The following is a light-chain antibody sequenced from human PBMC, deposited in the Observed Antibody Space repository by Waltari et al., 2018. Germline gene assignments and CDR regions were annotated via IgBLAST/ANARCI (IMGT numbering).Light chain of an antibody. CDR2: VNSDGSH. J-gene: IGLJ3*02. CDR3: QTGGHGTWV. CDR1: SGHSSNI. Sequence: QLVLTQSPSASASLGASVKLTCTLDSGHSSNIIAWLQQRPEKGPRYLMKVNSDGSHTKGDEVPDRFSGSSSGAERYLTISNVQSEDEADYYCQTGGHGTWVFGGGTTLTFL. V-gene: IGLV4-69*01.